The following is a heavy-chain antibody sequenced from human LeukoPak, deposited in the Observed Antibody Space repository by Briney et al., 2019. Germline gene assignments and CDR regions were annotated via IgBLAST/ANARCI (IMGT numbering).Heavy chain of an antibody. J-gene: IGHJ4*02. CDR2: ISSSSSYI. V-gene: IGHV3-21*01. CDR3: ARDYYDSSGYYSGVDY. Sequence: PGGSLRLSCAASGFTFSSYSMNWVRQAPGKGLEWVSSISSSSSYIYYADSVKGRFTISRDNAKNSLYLQMNSLRAEDTAVYYCARDYYDSSGYYSGVDYWGQGTLVTVSS. CDR1: GFTFSSYS. D-gene: IGHD3-22*01.